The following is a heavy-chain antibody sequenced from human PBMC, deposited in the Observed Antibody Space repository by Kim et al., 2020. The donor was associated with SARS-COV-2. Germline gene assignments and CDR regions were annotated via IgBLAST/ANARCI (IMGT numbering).Heavy chain of an antibody. V-gene: IGHV4-31*02. D-gene: IGHD2-15*01. Sequence: LKSRVTISVDASKNQFSLKLSSVTAADTAVYYCARWLVVVAATPVWWFDPLGQGTLVTVSS. J-gene: IGHJ5*02. CDR3: ARWLVVVAATPVWWFDP.